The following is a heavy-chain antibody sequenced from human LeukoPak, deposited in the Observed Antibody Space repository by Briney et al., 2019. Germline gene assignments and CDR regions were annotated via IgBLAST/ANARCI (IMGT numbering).Heavy chain of an antibody. Sequence: PPETPSLTSAVYGGSSSVSSGCGSPDPPGGGVWWIGEINHSGSTNYNPSLKSRGTISVDTSKNQFSLKLSSVTAADTAVYYYASLPKRLRSWFDPWGQGTLVTVSS. D-gene: IGHD1-1*01. V-gene: IGHV4-34*01. J-gene: IGHJ5*02. CDR1: GGSSSVSS. CDR2: INHSGST. CDR3: ASLPKRLRSWFDP.